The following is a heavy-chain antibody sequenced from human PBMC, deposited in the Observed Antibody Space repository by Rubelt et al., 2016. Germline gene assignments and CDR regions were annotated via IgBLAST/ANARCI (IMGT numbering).Heavy chain of an antibody. J-gene: IGHJ4*02. V-gene: IGHV1-3*01. D-gene: IGHD4-17*01. CDR1: GYTFTNYG. CDR3: AIRQPDYGDLDFDY. CDR2: IDAGNGDT. Sequence: QVQLVQSGAEVKKPGASVKVSCKASGYTFTNYGMHWVRPAPGQRLAWMGWIDAGNGDTKYSQKLKDRVSITRDASANTAYMELSSRRSEDTAVYYCAIRQPDYGDLDFDYWGQGTLVTVSS.